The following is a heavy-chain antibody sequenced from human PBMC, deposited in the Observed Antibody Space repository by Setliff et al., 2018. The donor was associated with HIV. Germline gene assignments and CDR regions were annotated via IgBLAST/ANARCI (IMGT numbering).Heavy chain of an antibody. CDR2: IYYSGST. Sequence: PSETLSLTCTVSGDSISGAGFYWTWIRQLPGKGLEWIGSIYYSGSTYYNPSLKSRVTISLGTSRWQFSLTLNSVSAADTAVYFCAREAMYYYDTSGHPQGLDYWGQGTLVTVSS. V-gene: IGHV4-31*03. J-gene: IGHJ4*02. D-gene: IGHD3-22*01. CDR1: GDSISGAGFY. CDR3: AREAMYYYDTSGHPQGLDY.